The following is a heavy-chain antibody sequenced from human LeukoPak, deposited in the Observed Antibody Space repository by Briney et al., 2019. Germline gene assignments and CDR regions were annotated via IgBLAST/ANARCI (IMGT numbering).Heavy chain of an antibody. J-gene: IGHJ5*02. D-gene: IGHD4-17*01. Sequence: SETLSLTCAVYGGSFSGYHWSWIRQPPGKGLEWIGEINHSGSTNYNPSLKSRVTISVDTSENQFPPKLSSVTAADRAVYYCATMTQDGVTLRFDPWGQGTLVTVSS. CDR3: ATMTQDGVTLRFDP. CDR1: GGSFSGYH. V-gene: IGHV4-34*01. CDR2: INHSGST.